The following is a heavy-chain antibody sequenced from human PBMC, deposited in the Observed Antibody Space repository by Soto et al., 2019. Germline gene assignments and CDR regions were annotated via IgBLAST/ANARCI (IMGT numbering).Heavy chain of an antibody. CDR2: IYSGGST. CDR1: GFTVSSNY. Sequence: GGSLSLSCAASGFTVSSNYMSWVRQAPGKGLEWVSVIYSGGSTYYADSVKGRFTISRDNSKNTLYLQMNSLRAEDTVVYYCARDSRPSYYYDSSGPVAFDIWGQGTMATVSS. V-gene: IGHV3-53*01. D-gene: IGHD3-22*01. CDR3: ARDSRPSYYYDSSGPVAFDI. J-gene: IGHJ3*02.